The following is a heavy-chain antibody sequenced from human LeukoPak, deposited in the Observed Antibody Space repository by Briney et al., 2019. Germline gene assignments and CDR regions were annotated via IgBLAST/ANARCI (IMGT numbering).Heavy chain of an antibody. CDR3: ARSNDYDYHFNY. J-gene: IGHJ4*02. Sequence: ASVKVSCKASGYIFTDYYMHWVRQAPGQELGWMGRINPNSGGTNYAQKFQGRVTMTRDTSISTAYTELSSLRSEDTATYYCARSNDYDYHFNYWGQGTLVTVSS. D-gene: IGHD5-12*01. CDR1: GYIFTDYY. V-gene: IGHV1/OR15-1*01. CDR2: INPNSGGT.